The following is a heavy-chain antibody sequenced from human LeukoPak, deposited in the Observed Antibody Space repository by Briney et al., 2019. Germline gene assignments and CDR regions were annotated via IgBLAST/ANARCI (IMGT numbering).Heavy chain of an antibody. V-gene: IGHV1-69*04. J-gene: IGHJ4*02. CDR3: ARALAVAGKPFDY. CDR2: IIPILGIA. CDR1: GYTFTSYG. D-gene: IGHD6-19*01. Sequence: GASVKVSCKASGYTFTSYGISWVRQAPGQGLEWMGRIIPILGIANYAQKFQGRVTITADKSTSTAYMELSSLRSEDTAVYYCARALAVAGKPFDYWGQGTLVTVSS.